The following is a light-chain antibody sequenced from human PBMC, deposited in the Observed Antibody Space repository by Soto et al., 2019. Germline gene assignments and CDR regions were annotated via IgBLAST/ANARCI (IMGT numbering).Light chain of an antibody. CDR1: SSDVGFYDF. Sequence: QSALTQPRSVSGSPGQSVTISCTGTSSDVGFYDFVSWYQQHPGKAPKLVIYDVTERPSGVPRRFSGSKSGNTASLTISGLQAEDEADYYCCSYANSYAWVFGGGTKLTVL. CDR3: CSYANSYAWV. V-gene: IGLV2-11*01. J-gene: IGLJ3*02. CDR2: DVT.